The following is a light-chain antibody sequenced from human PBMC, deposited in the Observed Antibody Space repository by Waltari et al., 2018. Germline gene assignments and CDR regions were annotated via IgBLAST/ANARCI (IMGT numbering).Light chain of an antibody. CDR3: QQYNSYPWT. V-gene: IGKV1-5*03. J-gene: IGKJ1*01. Sequence: DIQMTQSPSTLSASVGDRVTITCRASQSISSWFAWYQQKPGKAPKLLIYKASSLESWVPSRFSGSGSGTEFTLTISSLQPDDFATYYCQQYNSYPWTFGQGTKVEIK. CDR1: QSISSW. CDR2: KAS.